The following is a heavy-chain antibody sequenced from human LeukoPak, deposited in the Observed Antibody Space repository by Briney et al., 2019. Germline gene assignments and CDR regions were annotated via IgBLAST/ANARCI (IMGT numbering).Heavy chain of an antibody. CDR2: IYTSGST. CDR3: ARGKRGLAAAPFDY. J-gene: IGHJ4*02. D-gene: IGHD6-13*01. CDR1: GGSISSGSYY. Sequence: SQTLSLTCTVSGGSISSGSYYWSWIRQPAGKGLEWIGRIYTSGSTNYNPSLKSRVTLSLDTSEKQFSLKLSSVTAADTAIYYCARGKRGLAAAPFDYWGQGTLVTVSS. V-gene: IGHV4-61*02.